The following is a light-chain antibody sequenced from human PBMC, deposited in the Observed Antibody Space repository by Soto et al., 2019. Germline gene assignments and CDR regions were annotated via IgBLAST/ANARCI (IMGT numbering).Light chain of an antibody. Sequence: EIVLTQSPGTLSLSPGERATLSCRASQSVSSSYLAWYQQKPGQAPRLLIYGASSRATGTPDRFSGSGSGTDFTLTISRLEPEDFAVYYCQQYGDSPVACGQGTKVDI. J-gene: IGKJ1*01. V-gene: IGKV3-20*01. CDR3: QQYGDSPVA. CDR1: QSVSSSY. CDR2: GAS.